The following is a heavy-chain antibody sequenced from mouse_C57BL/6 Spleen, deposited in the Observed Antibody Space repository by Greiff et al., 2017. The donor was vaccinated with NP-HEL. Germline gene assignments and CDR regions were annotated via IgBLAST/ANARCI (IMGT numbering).Heavy chain of an antibody. V-gene: IGHV5-17*01. Sequence: EVHLVESGGGLVKPGGSLKLSCAASGFTFSDYGMHWVRQAPEKGLEWVAYISSGSSTIYYADTVKGRFTISRDNAKNTLFLQMTSLRSEDTAMYYCARGSPGFAYWGQGTLVTVSA. CDR2: ISSGSSTI. CDR3: ARGSPGFAY. CDR1: GFTFSDYG. J-gene: IGHJ3*01.